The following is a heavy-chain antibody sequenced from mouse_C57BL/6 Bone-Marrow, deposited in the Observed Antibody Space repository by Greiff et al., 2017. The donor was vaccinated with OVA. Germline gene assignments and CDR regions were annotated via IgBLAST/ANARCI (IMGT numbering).Heavy chain of an antibody. D-gene: IGHD3-3*01. CDR3: AREGDPYFDY. V-gene: IGHV1-50*01. J-gene: IGHJ2*01. CDR1: GYTFTSYW. CDR2: IDPSDSYT. Sequence: QVQLKQPGAELVKPGASVKLSCKASGYTFTSYWMQWVKQRPGQGLEWIGEIDPSDSYTNYNQKFKGKATLTVDTSSSTAYMQLSSLTSEDSAVYYCAREGDPYFDYWGQGTTLTVSS.